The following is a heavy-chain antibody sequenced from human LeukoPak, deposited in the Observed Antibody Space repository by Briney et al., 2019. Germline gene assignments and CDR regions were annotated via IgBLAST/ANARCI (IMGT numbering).Heavy chain of an antibody. CDR3: AKAKNSYGYLDAFDI. CDR2: ISWNSGSI. J-gene: IGHJ3*02. D-gene: IGHD5-18*01. Sequence: PGGSLRLSCAASGFTFDDYAMHWVRQAPGKGLEWVSGISWNSGSIGYADSVKGRFTISRDNAKNSLYLQMDSLRAEDTALYYCAKAKNSYGYLDAFDIWGQGTMVTVSS. V-gene: IGHV3-9*01. CDR1: GFTFDDYA.